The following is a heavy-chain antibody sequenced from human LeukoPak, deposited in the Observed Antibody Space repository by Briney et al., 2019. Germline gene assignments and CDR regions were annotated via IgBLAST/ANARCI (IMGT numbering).Heavy chain of an antibody. D-gene: IGHD3-16*02. CDR1: GGSFSGYY. CDR3: ARDVRRYDYVWGSYRYTWFDP. J-gene: IGHJ5*02. CDR2: INHSGST. V-gene: IGHV4-34*01. Sequence: PSETLSLTCAVYGGSFSGYYWSWIRQPPGKGLEWIGEINHSGSTNYNPSLKSRVTISVDTSKNPFSLKLSSVTTADTAVYYCARDVRRYDYVWGSYRYTWFDPWGQGTLVTVSS.